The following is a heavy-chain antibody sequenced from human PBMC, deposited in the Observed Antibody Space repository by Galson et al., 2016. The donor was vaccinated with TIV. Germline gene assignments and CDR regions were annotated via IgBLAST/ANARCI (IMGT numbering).Heavy chain of an antibody. CDR3: ARALNYGMDV. J-gene: IGHJ6*02. D-gene: IGHD3-10*01. CDR2: INPDSGDT. V-gene: IGHV1-2*04. CDR1: GYTFTGYY. Sequence: SVKVSCKASGYTFTGYYMHWVRQAPGQGLEWMGWINPDSGDTNSAQEFQGWVTMTRDTSITTAYMDVSSLRPDDTAVYFCARALNYGMDVWGQGTTVTVSS.